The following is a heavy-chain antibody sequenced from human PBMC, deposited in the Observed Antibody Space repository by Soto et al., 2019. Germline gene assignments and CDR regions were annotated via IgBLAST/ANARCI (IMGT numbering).Heavy chain of an antibody. D-gene: IGHD2-15*01. CDR2: ISYDSSNK. V-gene: IGHV3-30*18. Sequence: VQLLESGGGLIQPGRSLRLSCAASGFTFSYGIHWLRQAPGKGLEWVAYISYDSSNKFYGDSVKGRFTISRDNSKNTQCLQMNSLRAEDTAVYYCAKLVIGYCSGNTCDDYWGQGTLVAVSS. CDR1: GFTFSYG. CDR3: AKLVIGYCSGNTCDDY. J-gene: IGHJ4*02.